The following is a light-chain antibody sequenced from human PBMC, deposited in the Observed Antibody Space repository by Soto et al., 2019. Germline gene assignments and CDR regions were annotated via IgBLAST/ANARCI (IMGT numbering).Light chain of an antibody. J-gene: IGLJ2*01. Sequence: QAVVTQPPSVSGVPGQRVTISCTGSSSNIGAGYDVHWYQQLPGRAPKLLIYGNTNRPSGVPDRFSGSKSGTSASLAITGLQAEDEADYYCLSFDSSLSVVFGGGTKLTVL. V-gene: IGLV1-40*01. CDR3: LSFDSSLSVV. CDR2: GNT. CDR1: SSNIGAGYD.